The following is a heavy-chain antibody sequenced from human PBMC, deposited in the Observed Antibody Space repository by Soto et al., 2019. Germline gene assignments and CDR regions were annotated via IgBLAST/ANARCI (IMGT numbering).Heavy chain of an antibody. D-gene: IGHD2-21*02. V-gene: IGHV1-69*13. CDR3: ASYCGGDCQYYYYGMDV. CDR2: IIPIFGTA. CDR1: GGTFSSYA. Sequence: ASVKVSCKASGGTFSSYAISWVRQAPGQGLEWMGGIIPIFGTANYAQKFQGRVTITADESTSTAYMELSSLRSEDTAVYYCASYCGGDCQYYYYGMDVWGQGTTVTVSS. J-gene: IGHJ6*02.